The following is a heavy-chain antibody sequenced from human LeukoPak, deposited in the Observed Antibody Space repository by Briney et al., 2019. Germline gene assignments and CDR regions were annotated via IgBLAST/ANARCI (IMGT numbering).Heavy chain of an antibody. D-gene: IGHD4-11*01. V-gene: IGHV1-18*01. CDR2: ISAYNGNT. CDR1: GYTLTELS. Sequence: ASVKVSCKVSGYTLTELSMHWVRQAPGKGLEWMGWISAYNGNTNYAQKLQGRVTMTTDTSTSTAYMELRSLRSDDTAVYYCARGNPDYSNSFDYWGQGTLVTVSS. J-gene: IGHJ4*02. CDR3: ARGNPDYSNSFDY.